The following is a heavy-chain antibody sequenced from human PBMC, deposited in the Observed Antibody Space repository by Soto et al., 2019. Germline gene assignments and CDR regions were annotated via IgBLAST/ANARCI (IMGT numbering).Heavy chain of an antibody. V-gene: IGHV3-74*01. CDR1: GFDFSNSR. CDR3: AKDTAYAMDV. J-gene: IGHJ6*02. D-gene: IGHD2-15*01. Sequence: EVQLVESGGGLGQPGGSLRLSCAASGFDFSNSRIHWVRQGPGKGLVWVSHINSDGSDTTYADSAKGRFTISRDNAKNTVYLQMNSLRAEDTAVYYWAKDTAYAMDVWGQGTTVTVSS. CDR2: INSDGSDT.